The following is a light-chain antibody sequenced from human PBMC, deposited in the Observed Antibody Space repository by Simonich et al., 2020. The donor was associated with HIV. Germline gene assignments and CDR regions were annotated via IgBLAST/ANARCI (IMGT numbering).Light chain of an antibody. CDR1: QSVSSN. CDR3: QQYYSTPPT. J-gene: IGKJ1*01. Sequence: EIVMTQSPATLSVSPGERATLSCRASQSVSSNLAWYQQKPGQAPRLLIYGASTRATGIPARVSGSGSGTDFTLTISSLQAEDVAVYYCQQYYSTPPTFGQGTKVEIK. CDR2: GAS. V-gene: IGKV3-15*01.